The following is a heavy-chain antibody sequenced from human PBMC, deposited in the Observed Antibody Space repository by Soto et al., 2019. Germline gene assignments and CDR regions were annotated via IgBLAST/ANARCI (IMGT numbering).Heavy chain of an antibody. CDR1: GFTFSGSA. D-gene: IGHD4-17*01. CDR3: TRRPYGDYGYYYYCMDV. J-gene: IGHJ6*02. CDR2: IRSKANSYAT. V-gene: IGHV3-73*01. Sequence: EVQLVESGGGLVQPGGSLKLSCAASGFTFSGSAMHWVRQASGTGLEWVVRIRSKANSYATAYAASVKGRFTISRDDSKNTAYLHMNSLNTEDTAVYYCTRRPYGDYGYYYYCMDVWGQGTTVTVS.